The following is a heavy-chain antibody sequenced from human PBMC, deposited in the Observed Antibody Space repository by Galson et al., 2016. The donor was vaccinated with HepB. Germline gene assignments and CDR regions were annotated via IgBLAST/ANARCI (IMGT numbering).Heavy chain of an antibody. CDR3: VGQHGGGWYNLDY. V-gene: IGHV4-39*07. J-gene: IGHJ4*02. D-gene: IGHD6-19*01. CDR1: GGSISSNNYY. Sequence: SETLSLTCTVSGGSISSNNYYWGWIRQPPGKGLEWLGTMYYTGSTNYNPSLKSRVTISMDKSKNQFSLQLNSVTAADTAVYYCVGQHGGGWYNLDYWGQGTLVTVSS. CDR2: MYYTGST.